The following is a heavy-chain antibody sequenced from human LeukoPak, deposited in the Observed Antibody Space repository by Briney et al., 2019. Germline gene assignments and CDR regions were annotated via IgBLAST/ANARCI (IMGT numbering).Heavy chain of an antibody. CDR3: ARAVPFEYCDIISPFDY. V-gene: IGHV1-8*01. J-gene: IGHJ4*02. CDR2: MNPNSGNT. Sequence: ASVKVSCKASGYTFTSYDINWVRQATGQGLEWMGWMNPNSGNTGYAQKFQGTVTMTRNTSISTAYMELSSLRSEDTAVYYCARAVPFEYCDIISPFDYWGQGTLVTVSS. CDR1: GYTFTSYD. D-gene: IGHD3-9*01.